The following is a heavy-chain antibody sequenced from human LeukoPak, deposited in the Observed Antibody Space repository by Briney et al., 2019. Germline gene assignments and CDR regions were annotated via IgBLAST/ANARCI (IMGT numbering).Heavy chain of an antibody. CDR1: GFTFDDYG. CDR2: IGSSSNYL. Sequence: GGSLRLSCAASGFTFDDYGMSWVRQAPGKGLEWVSSIGSSSNYLHYADSLKGRFTISRDNAKNSLYLQMNSLKAEDTAVYYCARGELGDCSGGSCYFDYWGQGTLVTVSS. J-gene: IGHJ4*02. V-gene: IGHV3-21*01. CDR3: ARGELGDCSGGSCYFDY. D-gene: IGHD2-15*01.